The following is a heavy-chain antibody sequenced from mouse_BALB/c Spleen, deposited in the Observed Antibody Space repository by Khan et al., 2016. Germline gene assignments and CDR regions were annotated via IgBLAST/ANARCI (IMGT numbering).Heavy chain of an antibody. CDR1: GYTFTNYY. CDR2: ICPGNVNT. V-gene: IGHV1S56*01. D-gene: IGHD2-14*01. CDR3: ARHYRYSWFVY. J-gene: IGHJ3*01. Sequence: QVQLKQSGPELVKPGTSVRISCKAAGYTFTNYYIHWLKQGPGQGLEWMGWICPGNVNTKFNEKFKGKATLTVDKYSTTVYMNLSSLTSEDSAVYFCARHYRYSWFVYWGQGTLVTVSA.